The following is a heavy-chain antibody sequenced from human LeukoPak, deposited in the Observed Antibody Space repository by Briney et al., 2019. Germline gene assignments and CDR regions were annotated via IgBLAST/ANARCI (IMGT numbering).Heavy chain of an antibody. CDR3: TRENRHSSGWYGAFDI. V-gene: IGHV3-15*01. J-gene: IGHJ3*02. CDR1: GFTSSNAW. D-gene: IGHD6-19*01. Sequence: GGSPRLSCAPSGFTSSNAWMSWVRQAPGKGLEWVGRIKSKTDGGTAHYAAPVKGRFTISRDDSRNTLYLQMNSLKTEDTAVYYCTRENRHSSGWYGAFDIWGQGTMVTVSS. CDR2: IKSKTDGGTA.